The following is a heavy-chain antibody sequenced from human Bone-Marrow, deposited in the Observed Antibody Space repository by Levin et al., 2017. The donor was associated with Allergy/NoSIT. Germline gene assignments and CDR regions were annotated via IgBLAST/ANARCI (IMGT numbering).Heavy chain of an antibody. J-gene: IGHJ4*02. CDR2: ISGSGGST. CDR3: AKARDDSYDAWLVGDY. D-gene: IGHD5-18*01. V-gene: IGHV3-23*01. CDR1: GFTFSSYA. Sequence: GGSLRLSCAASGFTFSSYAMSWVRQAPGKGLEWVSAISGSGGSTYYADSVKGRFTISRDNSKNTLYLQMNSLRAEDTAVYYCAKARDDSYDAWLVGDYWGQGTLVTVSS.